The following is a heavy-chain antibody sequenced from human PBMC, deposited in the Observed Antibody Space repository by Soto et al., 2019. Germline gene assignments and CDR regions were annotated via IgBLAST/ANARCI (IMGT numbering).Heavy chain of an antibody. CDR1: GFTFSSYA. Sequence: GGSLRLSCAASGFTFSSYAMSWVRQAPGKGLEWVSAISGSGGSTYYADSVKGRFTISRDNSKNTLYLQMNSLRAEDTAVYYCAKDLSDCTNGVCRPGDWFDPWGQGTLVTVSS. D-gene: IGHD2-8*01. CDR2: ISGSGGST. CDR3: AKDLSDCTNGVCRPGDWFDP. V-gene: IGHV3-23*01. J-gene: IGHJ5*02.